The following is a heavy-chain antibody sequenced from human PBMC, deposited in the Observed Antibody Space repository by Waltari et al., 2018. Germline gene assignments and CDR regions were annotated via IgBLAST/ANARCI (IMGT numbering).Heavy chain of an antibody. CDR3: ARSMTTVTRYYYGMDV. J-gene: IGHJ6*02. CDR1: GFSFSSWY. V-gene: IGHV3-7*01. D-gene: IGHD4-4*01. Sequence: DVLLVESGGDLVQPGGSLRLYCAASGFSFSSWYMSWFRQAPGKGLGWVANMNQDGSEKNYVDSVKGRFTISRDNAKNSLSLQMNSLRGEDTAVYYCARSMTTVTRYYYGMDVWGQGTTVTVSS. CDR2: MNQDGSEK.